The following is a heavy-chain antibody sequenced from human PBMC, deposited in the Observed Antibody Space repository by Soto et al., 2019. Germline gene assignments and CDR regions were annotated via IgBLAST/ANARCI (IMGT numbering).Heavy chain of an antibody. V-gene: IGHV4-59*08. Sequence: SETLSLTCTVSGGSISSYYWSWIRQPPGKGLEWIGYIYYSGSTNYNPPLKSRVTISVDTSKNQFSLKLSSVTAADTAAYYCARNLETVNWFDPWGQGTLVTVSS. CDR2: IYYSGST. CDR1: GGSISSYY. J-gene: IGHJ5*02. CDR3: ARNLETVNWFDP.